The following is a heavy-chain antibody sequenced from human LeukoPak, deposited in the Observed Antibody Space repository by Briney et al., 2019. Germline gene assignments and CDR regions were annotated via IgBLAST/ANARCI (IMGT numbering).Heavy chain of an antibody. CDR1: GGSISSGDYY. Sequence: SETLSLTCTVSGGSISSGDYYWSWIRQPPGKGLEWIGYIYYSGSTYYNPSLKSRVTISVDTSKNQFSLKLSSVTAADTAVYYCARSHDSSGQFDYWGQGTLVTVSS. J-gene: IGHJ4*02. CDR3: ARSHDSSGQFDY. D-gene: IGHD3-22*01. V-gene: IGHV4-30-4*01. CDR2: IYYSGST.